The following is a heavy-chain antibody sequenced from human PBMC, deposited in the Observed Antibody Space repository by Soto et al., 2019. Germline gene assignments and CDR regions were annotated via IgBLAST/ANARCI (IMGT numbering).Heavy chain of an antibody. Sequence: PXGSLRLSFEASGFSVSTYSRHWVRQAPGKGLEWVSSIGRRSDIYYADSVNGRFTISRDNAKNSVSLQMNSPRDEDTAVYYCARQETDWPLAYGLDVWGQGTTVTVSS. CDR3: ARQETDWPLAYGLDV. CDR1: GFSVSTYS. J-gene: IGHJ6*02. CDR2: IGRRSDI. V-gene: IGHV3-21*01. D-gene: IGHD3-9*01.